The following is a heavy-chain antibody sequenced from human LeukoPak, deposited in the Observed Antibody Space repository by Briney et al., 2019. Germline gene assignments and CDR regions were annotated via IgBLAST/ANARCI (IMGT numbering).Heavy chain of an antibody. V-gene: IGHV1-2*02. CDR1: GYTFTGYY. D-gene: IGHD5-18*01. CDR3: ARLVGGYSYGYFDY. J-gene: IGHJ4*02. CDR2: INPNSGGT. Sequence: ASVEVSCKASGYTFTGYYMHWVRHAPGQGLEWMGWINPNSGGTNYAQKFQGRVTMTRDTSISTAYMELSRLRSDDTAVYYCARLVGGYSYGYFDYWGQGTLVTVSS.